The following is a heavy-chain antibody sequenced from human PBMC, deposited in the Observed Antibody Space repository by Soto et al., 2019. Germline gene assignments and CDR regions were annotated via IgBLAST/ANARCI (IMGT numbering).Heavy chain of an antibody. CDR3: GRGGSDSPMAPGY. D-gene: IGHD5-18*01. J-gene: IGHJ4*02. CDR2: ISGGGGTT. V-gene: IGHV3-23*01. CDR1: GFTFSTYA. Sequence: LRLSCAASGFTFSTYAMNWVRQAPGKGLEWVSAISGGGGTTYSADSVKGRVTISRDNSKNTLYLQMNSLRAEDTAVFYCGRGGSDSPMAPGYWGQGTLVTVSS.